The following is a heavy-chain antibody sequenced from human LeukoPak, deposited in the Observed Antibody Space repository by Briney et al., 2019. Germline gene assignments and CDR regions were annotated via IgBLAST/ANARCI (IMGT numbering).Heavy chain of an antibody. CDR1: GFTFSRYS. V-gene: IGHV3-21*04. Sequence: GGSLRLSCAASGFTFSRYSLNWVRQAPGKGLEWLSSISTTSTYIYNADSVRGRFTISRDNAKNSLYLQMNSLRAEDTALYYCAEGGISAAGDFDYWGQGTLVTVSS. CDR3: AEGGISAAGDFDY. D-gene: IGHD6-13*01. CDR2: ISTTSTYI. J-gene: IGHJ4*02.